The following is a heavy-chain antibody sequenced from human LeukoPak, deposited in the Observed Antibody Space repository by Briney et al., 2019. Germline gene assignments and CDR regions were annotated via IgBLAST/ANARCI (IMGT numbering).Heavy chain of an antibody. CDR3: ARNVTAGFFDY. Sequence: SETLSLTCAVSASSITSDYFWGWIRQPLGKGLEWIATIYYSWGMYFNPSLKSRVTISIDASKNQFSLKLTSLTAADTAIYYCARNVTAGFFDYWGQGILVTVSS. CDR1: ASSITSDYF. D-gene: IGHD1-1*01. J-gene: IGHJ4*02. CDR2: IYYSWGM. V-gene: IGHV4-38-2*01.